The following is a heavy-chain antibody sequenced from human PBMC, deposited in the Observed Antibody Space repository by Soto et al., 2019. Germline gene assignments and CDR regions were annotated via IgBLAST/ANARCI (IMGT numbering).Heavy chain of an antibody. CDR1: GGSVSSSSYY. CDR2: IYYNGRT. Sequence: SETLSLTCTVSGGSVSSSSYYWDWIRQPPGKGLEWIGHIYYNGRTYYNPSLKGRVTISVDTSKNQFSLNLNSVTAADTAVYYCARRPKTGTFHYYGVDVWGRGTTVTVSS. CDR3: ARRPKTGTFHYYGVDV. J-gene: IGHJ6*02. V-gene: IGHV4-39*01. D-gene: IGHD7-27*01.